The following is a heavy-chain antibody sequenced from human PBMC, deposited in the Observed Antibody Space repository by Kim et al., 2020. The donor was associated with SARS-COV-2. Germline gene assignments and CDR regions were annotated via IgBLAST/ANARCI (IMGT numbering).Heavy chain of an antibody. CDR2: LYYTDRT. CDR1: GGPLDSNNYY. V-gene: IGHV4-39*01. Sequence: SETLSLTCTVSGGPLDSNNYYWGWIRQPPGKGLEWIATLYYTDRTYYNPSLNSRATISADTSKNQLSLELTSVTAADTAVYYCARRGVWGQGTTVIVAS. CDR3: ARRGV. J-gene: IGHJ6*02.